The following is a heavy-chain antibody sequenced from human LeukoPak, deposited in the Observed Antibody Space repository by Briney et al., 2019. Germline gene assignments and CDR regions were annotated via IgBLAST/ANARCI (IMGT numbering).Heavy chain of an antibody. D-gene: IGHD5-12*01. CDR3: TTDVLNGYDFY. CDR1: EFTFSIAW. CDR2: IKSKTDGGTI. V-gene: IGHV3-15*01. Sequence: GGSLRLSCAVSEFTFSIAWMSWVRQAPGKGLEWVGRIKSKTDGGTIDYAAPVKGRFTISRDDSKNTLYLQMNSLKSEDTAVYYCTTDVLNGYDFYWGQGTLVTVSS. J-gene: IGHJ4*02.